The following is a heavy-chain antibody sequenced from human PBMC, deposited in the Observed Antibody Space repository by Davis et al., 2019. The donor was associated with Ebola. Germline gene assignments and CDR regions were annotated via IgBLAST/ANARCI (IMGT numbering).Heavy chain of an antibody. CDR3: ARRSVYYGMDV. V-gene: IGHV4-34*01. J-gene: IGHJ6*02. CDR2: VNHSGSA. CDR1: GGSFRTYF. Sequence: PSETLSLTCGLSGGSFRTYFWTWIRQSPGKGLEWIGEVNHSGSANYNPSLKSRVTISVDTSKNQFSLKLGSLTVADTAVYYCARRSVYYGMDVWGQGTTVSVSS.